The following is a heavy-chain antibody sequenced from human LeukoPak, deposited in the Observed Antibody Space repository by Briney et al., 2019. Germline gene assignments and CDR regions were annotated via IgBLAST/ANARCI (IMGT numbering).Heavy chain of an antibody. CDR3: ARTLLPQTYDYVWGSYRRFDY. CDR2: INHSGST. D-gene: IGHD3-16*02. Sequence: TASETLSLTCAVYGGSFSGYYWSWIRQPPGKGLEWIGEINHSGSTNYNPSLKSRVTISVDTSKDQFSLKLSSVTAADTAVYYCARTLLPQTYDYVWGSYRRFDYWGQGTLVTVSS. J-gene: IGHJ4*02. V-gene: IGHV4-34*01. CDR1: GGSFSGYY.